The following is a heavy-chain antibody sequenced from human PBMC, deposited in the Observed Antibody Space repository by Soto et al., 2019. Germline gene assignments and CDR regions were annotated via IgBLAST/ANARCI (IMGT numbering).Heavy chain of an antibody. V-gene: IGHV1-18*04. D-gene: IGHD3-9*01. CDR1: GYTFTSYG. CDR2: ISAYNGNT. Sequence: ASVKVSCKASGYTFTSYGISWVRQAPGQGLEWMGWISAYNGNTNYAQKLQGRVTMTTDTSTSTAYMELRSLRSDDTAVYYCARGNYDILTGSTPRYPYYGMDVWGQGTRFTVSS. J-gene: IGHJ6*02. CDR3: ARGNYDILTGSTPRYPYYGMDV.